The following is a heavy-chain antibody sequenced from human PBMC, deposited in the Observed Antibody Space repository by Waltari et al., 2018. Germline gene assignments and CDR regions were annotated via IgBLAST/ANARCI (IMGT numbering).Heavy chain of an antibody. CDR2: IITIVGTA. V-gene: IGHV1-69*11. CDR3: ASGPPHCSSTSCYQSHY. Sequence: QVQLVQSGAEVKKPGSSVKVSCKASGGKFSSYAISWGRQAPGQGLEWMGRIITIVGTANYGQKFQGRVTIAADESTSTAVTERSSLRSEDTAVYYGASGPPHCSSTSCYQSHYWGQVTLVTVSS. D-gene: IGHD2-2*01. CDR1: GGKFSSYA. J-gene: IGHJ4*02.